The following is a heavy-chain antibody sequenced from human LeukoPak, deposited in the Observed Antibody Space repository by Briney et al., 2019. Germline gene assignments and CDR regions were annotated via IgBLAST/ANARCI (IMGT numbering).Heavy chain of an antibody. V-gene: IGHV4-59*01. CDR1: GGSISSYY. J-gene: IGHJ4*02. D-gene: IGHD6-6*01. CDR3: AIGYSSSSEADY. Sequence: RPSETLSLTCTVSGGSISSYYWSWIRQPPGKGLEWIGYIYYSGSTNYNPSLKSRVTISVDTSKNQFSLKLSSVTAADTAVYYCAIGYSSSSEADYWGQGTLVTVSS. CDR2: IYYSGST.